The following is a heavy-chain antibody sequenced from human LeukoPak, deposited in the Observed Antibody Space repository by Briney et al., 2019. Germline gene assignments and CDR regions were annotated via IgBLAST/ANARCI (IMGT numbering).Heavy chain of an antibody. CDR2: ISYDGSNK. CDR3: ARDPTGTTDAFDI. J-gene: IGHJ3*02. D-gene: IGHD1-7*01. CDR1: GFLFSSYA. V-gene: IGHV3-30*19. Sequence: GSLRLSCTASGFLFSSYAMNWVRQAPGKGLEWVAVISYDGSNKYYADSVKGRFTISRDNYKNTLYLQMNSLRAEDTAVYYCARDPTGTTDAFDIWGQGTMVTVSS.